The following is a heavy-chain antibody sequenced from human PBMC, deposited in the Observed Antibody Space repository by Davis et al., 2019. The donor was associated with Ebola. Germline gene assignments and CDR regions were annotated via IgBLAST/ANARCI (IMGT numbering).Heavy chain of an antibody. J-gene: IGHJ3*02. CDR2: ISSSSSTI. CDR3: ARCSGGSCYSGGYALDI. CDR1: GFTFSSYN. V-gene: IGHV3-48*01. D-gene: IGHD2-15*01. Sequence: GESLKISCAASGFTFSSYNMNWVRQAPGKGLEWVSYISSSSSTIYYADSVKGRFTISRDNSNNMLYLQMNGLRAEDSAMYYCARCSGGSCYSGGYALDIWGQGTMVTVSS.